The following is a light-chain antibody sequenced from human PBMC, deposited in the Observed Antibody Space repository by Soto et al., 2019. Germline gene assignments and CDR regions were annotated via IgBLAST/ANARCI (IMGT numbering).Light chain of an antibody. CDR2: GAS. CDR3: QQYGSSPRT. CDR1: QSVSSSY. V-gene: IGKV3-20*01. Sequence: EIVLTQSPGTLSLSPGEGATLSCRASQSVSSSYLAWYQQKPGQAPRLLIYGASSRATGIPDRFSGSGSGTDLTLTISRLEPEDFAVYYCQQYGSSPRTFGQGTKVDIK. J-gene: IGKJ1*01.